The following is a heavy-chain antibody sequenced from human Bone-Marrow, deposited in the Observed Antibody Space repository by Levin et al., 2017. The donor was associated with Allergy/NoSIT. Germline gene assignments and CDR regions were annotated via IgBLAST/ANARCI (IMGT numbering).Heavy chain of an antibody. Sequence: SGPTLVKPTETLTLTCTFSGFSVTSSGVGVGWIRQPPGKALDWLALIYWDGDTRYSASLKSRLTITTDTSKNQVVLMMTNMDPVDTATYYCAHRYSLFDAFDIWGQGTMVTVSS. J-gene: IGHJ3*02. V-gene: IGHV2-5*02. CDR2: IYWDGDT. CDR1: GFSVTSSGVG. CDR3: AHRYSLFDAFDI. D-gene: IGHD5/OR15-5a*01.